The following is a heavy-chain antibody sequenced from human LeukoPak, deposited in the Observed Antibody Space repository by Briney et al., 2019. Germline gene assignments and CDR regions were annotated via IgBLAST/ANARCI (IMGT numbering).Heavy chain of an antibody. Sequence: ASVTVTCKASGYTFTSYGFSWVRQAPGQGLEWMGWISAYNGNTNYAQKLQGRVTMTTDTSTSTAYMELRSLRSDDTAVYYCARDDSDDYGDYGFHYWGQGTLVTVSS. CDR3: ARDDSDDYGDYGFHY. CDR2: ISAYNGNT. D-gene: IGHD4-17*01. CDR1: GYTFTSYG. J-gene: IGHJ4*02. V-gene: IGHV1-18*01.